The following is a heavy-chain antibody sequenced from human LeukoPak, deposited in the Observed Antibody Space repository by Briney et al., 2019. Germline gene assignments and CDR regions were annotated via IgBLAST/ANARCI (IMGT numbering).Heavy chain of an antibody. CDR2: ITAGGATT. CDR1: GFTFNSYS. V-gene: IGHV3-23*01. CDR3: ANAQVFGTPHFEY. Sequence: SGGSLRLSCAASGFTFNSYSMHWVRQAPGKGLDWVSSITAGGATTYYADSVKGRFSISRDNFKNTLYLQMNSLRVEDTAVYYCANAQVFGTPHFEYWGQGTLVTVSS. J-gene: IGHJ4*02. D-gene: IGHD3-3*01.